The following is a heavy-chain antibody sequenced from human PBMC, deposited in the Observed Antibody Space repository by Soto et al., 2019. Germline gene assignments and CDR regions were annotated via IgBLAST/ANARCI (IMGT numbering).Heavy chain of an antibody. D-gene: IGHD5-18*01. V-gene: IGHV4-31*03. CDR3: AREPTLGYSYGEYYFDY. J-gene: IGHJ4*02. CDR2: IYYSGST. Sequence: LSLTCTVSGGSISSGGYYWSWIRQHPGKGLEWIGYIYYSGSTYYNPSLKSRVTISVDTSKNQFSLKLSSVTAADTAVYYCAREPTLGYSYGEYYFDYWGQGTLVTVS. CDR1: GGSISSGGYY.